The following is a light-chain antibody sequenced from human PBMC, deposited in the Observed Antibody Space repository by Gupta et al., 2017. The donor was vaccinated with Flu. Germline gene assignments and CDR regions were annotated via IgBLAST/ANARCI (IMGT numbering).Light chain of an antibody. V-gene: IGLV2-14*01. J-gene: IGLJ1*01. CDR1: SSDVGRSNY. Sequence: QSALTHPASVSGSPAQSFTISCPGTSSDVGRSNYVSWYQQHPGKAPKIMIYDVSNRHSGVSSRFSGSKSGNTASLTISGLEDEDESDYYCSSYTSSNTFYVFGTGTKVTVL. CDR2: DVS. CDR3: SSYTSSNTFYV.